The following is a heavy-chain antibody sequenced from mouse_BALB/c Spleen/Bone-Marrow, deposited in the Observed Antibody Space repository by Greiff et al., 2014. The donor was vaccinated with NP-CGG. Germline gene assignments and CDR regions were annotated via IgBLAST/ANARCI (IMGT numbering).Heavy chain of an antibody. CDR2: IYPSTGYT. J-gene: IGHJ3*01. D-gene: IGHD2-4*01. V-gene: IGHV1-7*01. CDR3: ARDDYAY. Sequence: VQLQQSGAELAKPGASVKMSCKASGYTITSYWMHWVKQRPGQGLEWIGYIYPSTGYTEYNQKFKDKVTLTADKSSSTAYMQLSSLTSEDSAVYYCARDDYAYWGQGTLVTVSA. CDR1: GYTITSYW.